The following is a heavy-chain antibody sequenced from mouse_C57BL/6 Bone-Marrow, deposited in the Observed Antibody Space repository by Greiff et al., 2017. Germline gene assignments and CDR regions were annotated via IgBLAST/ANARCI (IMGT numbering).Heavy chain of an antibody. J-gene: IGHJ3*01. CDR3: ARYGYDGFAY. CDR2: IYPRSGNT. Sequence: VMLVESGAELARPGASVKLSCKASGYTFTSYGISWVKQRTGQGLEWIGEIYPRSGNTYYNEKFKGKATLTADKSSSTAYMELRSLTSEDSAVYFCARYGYDGFAYWGQGTLVTVSA. D-gene: IGHD2-2*01. CDR1: GYTFTSYG. V-gene: IGHV1-81*01.